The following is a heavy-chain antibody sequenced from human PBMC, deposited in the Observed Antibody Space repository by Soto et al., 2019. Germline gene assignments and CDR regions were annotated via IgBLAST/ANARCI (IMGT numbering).Heavy chain of an antibody. V-gene: IGHV3-53*01. CDR1: GFTVSSNY. D-gene: IGHD1-26*01. CDR3: ARDFGSFIDY. CDR2: IYSDDST. Sequence: VGSLRLSCAASGFTVSSNYMIWVRQGPGKGLEWVSVIYSDDSTYYADSVKGRFTISRDNSKNTLYLQMNSLRAEDTAVYYCARDFGSFIDYWGQGTLVTVSS. J-gene: IGHJ4*02.